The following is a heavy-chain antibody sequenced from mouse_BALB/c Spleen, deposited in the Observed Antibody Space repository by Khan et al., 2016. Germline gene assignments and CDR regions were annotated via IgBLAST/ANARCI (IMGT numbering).Heavy chain of an antibody. V-gene: IGHV2-5*01. CDR3: DKNALGYATDY. D-gene: IGHD3-1*01. Sequence: VQLQESGPGLVQPSQSLSITCTVTGFSLTSYGVHWVRQSPGKGLEWLGVIWRGGSTDYNAAFMSRLSITKDNSKSQVFFKMNSLQADDTAIYNWDKNALGYATDYWSQGTSVTDSS. CDR1: GFSLTSYG. J-gene: IGHJ4*01. CDR2: IWRGGST.